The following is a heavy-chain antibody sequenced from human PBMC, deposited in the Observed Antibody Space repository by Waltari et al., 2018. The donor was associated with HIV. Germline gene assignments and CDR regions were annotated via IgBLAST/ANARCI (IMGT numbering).Heavy chain of an antibody. Sequence: QVYLVQSGPGVKRPGASVKLSCKAYGDTFITFDVNWVRRATGQGPEWMGWMNTNSGNTASPYIFEERVTMTRDVSTATAYMEMSGLTPEDTAIYYCARNSSGKGNRYFYYGLDVWGQGTPVTV. CDR1: GDTFITFD. J-gene: IGHJ6*02. V-gene: IGHV1-8*02. CDR2: MNTNSGNT. CDR3: ARNSSGKGNRYFYYGLDV. D-gene: IGHD3-22*01.